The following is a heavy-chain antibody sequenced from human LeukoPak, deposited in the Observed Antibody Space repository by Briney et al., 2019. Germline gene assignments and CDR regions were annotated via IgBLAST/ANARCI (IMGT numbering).Heavy chain of an antibody. D-gene: IGHD1-26*01. CDR1: GGSFSGYY. CDR3: ASGGRAPSYYYYYGMDV. J-gene: IGHJ6*02. CDR2: INHSGST. V-gene: IGHV4-34*01. Sequence: PSETLSLTCAVYGGSFSGYYWSWIRQPPGKGLEWIGEINHSGSTNYNPSLKSRVTISVDTSKNQFSLKLSSVTAADTAVYYCASGGRAPSYYYYYGMDVWGQGTTVTVSS.